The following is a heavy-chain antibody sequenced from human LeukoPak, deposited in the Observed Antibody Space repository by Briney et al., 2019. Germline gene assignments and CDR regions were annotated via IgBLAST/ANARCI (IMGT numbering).Heavy chain of an antibody. D-gene: IGHD1-26*01. CDR3: ARAPRLATAFDY. Sequence: SQTLSLTCTVSGGSISSGDYYWSWIRQPPGKGLEWIGYIYYSGSTNYNPSLKSRVTISVDTSKKQFSLKLSSVTAADTAVYYCARAPRLATAFDYWGQGTLVTVSS. V-gene: IGHV4-30-4*01. CDR1: GGSISSGDYY. CDR2: IYYSGST. J-gene: IGHJ4*02.